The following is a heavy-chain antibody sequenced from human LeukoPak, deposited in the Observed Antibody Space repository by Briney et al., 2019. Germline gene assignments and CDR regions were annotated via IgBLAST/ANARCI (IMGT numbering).Heavy chain of an antibody. CDR3: AGTYYYTSGSYCNFDY. J-gene: IGHJ4*02. Sequence: SESLSLTCTVSGGSISSSSYYWGWIRQPPGKGLEWIGIIYYSGSTYYNPSLKSRVTISVDTSKNQFSLKLSSVTAADTAVYYCAGTYYYTSGSYCNFDYWGQGTLVTVSS. V-gene: IGHV4-39*07. CDR1: GGSISSSSYY. D-gene: IGHD3-10*01. CDR2: IYYSGST.